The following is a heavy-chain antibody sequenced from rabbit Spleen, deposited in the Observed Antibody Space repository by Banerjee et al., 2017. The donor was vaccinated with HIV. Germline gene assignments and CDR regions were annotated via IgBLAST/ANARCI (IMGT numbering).Heavy chain of an antibody. V-gene: IGHV1S45*01. J-gene: IGHJ4*01. D-gene: IGHD1-1*01. CDR1: GFTISTYH. CDR3: ARDLVAVIGWNFNL. CDR2: INTVTGKS. Sequence: QEQLVESGGGLVQPGGSLALTCTASGFTISTYHMGWVRQAPGKGLEWIACINTVTGKSVYASWAKGRFIMSRTSSTTVTLQMTSLTAADTATYFCARDLVAVIGWNFNLWGPGTLVTVS.